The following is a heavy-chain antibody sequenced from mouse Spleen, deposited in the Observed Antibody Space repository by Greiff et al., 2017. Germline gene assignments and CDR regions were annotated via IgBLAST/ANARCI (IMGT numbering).Heavy chain of an antibody. CDR3: ARVDGYPFAY. Sequence: VQLQQSGAELVRPGTSVKVSCKASGYAFTNYLIEWVKQRPGQGLEWIGVINPGSGGTNYNEKFKGKATLTADKSSSTAYMQLSSLTSEDSAVYFCARVDGYPFAYWGQGTLVTVSA. J-gene: IGHJ3*01. CDR1: GYAFTNYL. D-gene: IGHD2-3*01. CDR2: INPGSGGT. V-gene: IGHV1-54*01.